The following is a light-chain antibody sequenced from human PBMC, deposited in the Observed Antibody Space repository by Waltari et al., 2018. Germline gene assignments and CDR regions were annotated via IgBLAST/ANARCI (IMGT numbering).Light chain of an antibody. CDR3: SSYTSTNTHVV. CDR1: SSDIGGYDF. J-gene: IGLJ2*01. Sequence: QSTLTQPASVSGSRGQTITISCTGTSSDIGGYDFVSWYQQFPGKAPNLIIYEVNNRPSGGSDRLPGFKAGNTASLTISGLQTEDEAEYYGSSYTSTNTHVVFGGGTKVTVL. V-gene: IGLV2-14*01. CDR2: EVN.